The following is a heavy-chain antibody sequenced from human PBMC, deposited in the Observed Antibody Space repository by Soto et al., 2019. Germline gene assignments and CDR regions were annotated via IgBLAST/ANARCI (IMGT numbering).Heavy chain of an antibody. D-gene: IGHD1-20*01. J-gene: IGHJ6*02. CDR2: IKTDGSEE. CDR3: ARPIRGSPEDV. Sequence: EVQLVESGGGLVQPGGSLRLSCGGSGVTFSAYWLGWVRQAPGTGLQWVATIKTDGSEEYYVDSVTGRFTISRDKDKNSLYLQLNTLSAEDTGVYYCARPIRGSPEDVWGQGTTVTVSS. V-gene: IGHV3-7*05. CDR1: GVTFSAYW.